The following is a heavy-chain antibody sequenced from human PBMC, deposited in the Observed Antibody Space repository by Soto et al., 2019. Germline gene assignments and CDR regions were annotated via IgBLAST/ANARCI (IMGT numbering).Heavy chain of an antibody. Sequence: GGSLRLSCAASGFTFSSYGMHWVRQAPGKGLEWVAVISYDGSNKYYADSVKGRFTISRDNSKNTLYLQMNSLRAEDTAVYYCAKDYDPLMVRGVGFDYWGQGTLVTAPQ. CDR2: ISYDGSNK. D-gene: IGHD3-10*01. CDR1: GFTFSSYG. V-gene: IGHV3-30*18. CDR3: AKDYDPLMVRGVGFDY. J-gene: IGHJ4*02.